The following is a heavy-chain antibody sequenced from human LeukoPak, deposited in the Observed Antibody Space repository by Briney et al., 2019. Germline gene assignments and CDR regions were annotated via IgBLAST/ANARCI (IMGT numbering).Heavy chain of an antibody. J-gene: IGHJ4*02. V-gene: IGHV1-46*01. D-gene: IGHD5-12*01. CDR3: ARSGYDSFFVRRLKRFDY. CDR2: INSSGGST. CDR1: GYTFTIYY. Sequence: ASVKVSRKASGYTFTIYYMHWVRQAPGQGLEWMGIINSSGGSTSYAQKFQGRVTMTRDTTTSTLYMELSSLRSEKTAVSSCARSGYDSFFVRRLKRFDYWGQGTLVTVSS.